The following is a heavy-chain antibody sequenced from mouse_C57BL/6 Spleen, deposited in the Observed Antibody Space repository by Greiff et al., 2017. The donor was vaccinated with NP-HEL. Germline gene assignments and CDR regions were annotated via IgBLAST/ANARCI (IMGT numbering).Heavy chain of an antibody. CDR3: ARHYYDELHYAMDY. D-gene: IGHD1-1*01. CDR1: GFSLTSYG. Sequence: VQLVESGPGLVAPSQTLSITCTVSGFSLTSYGVHWVRQPPGKGLEWLVVIWSDGSTTYNSALKSRLSISKDKSKSQVFLKMNSRQTDDTAMYYCARHYYDELHYAMDYWGQGTSVTVSA. J-gene: IGHJ4*01. V-gene: IGHV2-6-1*01. CDR2: IWSDGST.